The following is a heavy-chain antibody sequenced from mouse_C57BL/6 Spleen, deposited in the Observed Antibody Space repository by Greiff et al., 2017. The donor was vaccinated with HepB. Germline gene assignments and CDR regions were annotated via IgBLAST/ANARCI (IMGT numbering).Heavy chain of an antibody. J-gene: IGHJ4*01. V-gene: IGHV3-6*01. CDR3: ARGNYLAMDY. CDR2: ISYDGSN. Sequence: DVQLQESGPGLVKPSQSLSLTCSVTGYSITSGYYWNWIRQFPGNKLEWMGYISYDGSNNYNPSLKNRISITRDTSKNQFFLKLNSVTTEDTATYYCARGNYLAMDYWGQGTSVTVSS. CDR1: GYSITSGYY. D-gene: IGHD2-1*01.